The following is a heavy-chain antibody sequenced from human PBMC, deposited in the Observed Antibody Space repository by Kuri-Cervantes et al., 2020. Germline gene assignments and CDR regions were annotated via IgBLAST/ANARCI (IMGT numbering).Heavy chain of an antibody. CDR1: GFTFGTYA. V-gene: IGHV3-7*01. CDR3: ARDATAEQGTNGYGDYDNFDY. Sequence: GGCMRPSCPVSGFTFGTYAMSWVRQVPGKGLERVANIKRDGRENYYVDSVKGRFTISRDNAKKSLYLQMNSLRAEDTAVYYCARDATAEQGTNGYGDYDNFDYWGQGTLVTVSS. D-gene: IGHD4-17*01. CDR2: IKRDGREN. J-gene: IGHJ4*02.